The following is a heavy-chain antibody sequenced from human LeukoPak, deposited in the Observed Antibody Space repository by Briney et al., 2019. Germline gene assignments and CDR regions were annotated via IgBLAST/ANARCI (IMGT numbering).Heavy chain of an antibody. Sequence: SETLSLTCTVSGGSISSYYWSWIRQPPGKGLEWIGYIYYSGSTNYNPSLKSRVTISVDTSKNQFSLKPSSVTAADTAVYYCARHRKAAAGTISFHWFDPWGQGTLVTVSS. J-gene: IGHJ5*02. V-gene: IGHV4-59*08. CDR1: GGSISSYY. CDR2: IYYSGST. CDR3: ARHRKAAAGTISFHWFDP. D-gene: IGHD6-13*01.